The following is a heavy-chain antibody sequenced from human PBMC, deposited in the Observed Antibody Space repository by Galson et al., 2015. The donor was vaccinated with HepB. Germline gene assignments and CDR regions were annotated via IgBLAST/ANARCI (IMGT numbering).Heavy chain of an antibody. J-gene: IGHJ3*02. CDR1: GYTFTSYG. Sequence: SVKVSCKASGYTFTSYGISWVRQAPGQGLEWMGWISAYNGNTNYAQKLQGRVTMTTDTSTSTAYMELRSLRSDDTAVYYCARDGPGSVQWLVLGTPGWGAGPDAFDIWGQGTMVTVSS. CDR3: ARDGPGSVQWLVLGTPGWGAGPDAFDI. V-gene: IGHV1-18*04. CDR2: ISAYNGNT. D-gene: IGHD6-19*01.